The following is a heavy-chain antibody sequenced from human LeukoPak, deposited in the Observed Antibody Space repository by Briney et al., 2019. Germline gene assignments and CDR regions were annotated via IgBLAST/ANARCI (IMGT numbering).Heavy chain of an antibody. D-gene: IGHD5-24*01. CDR2: INPHSGAT. Sequence: ASVKVSCKASGYTFTGYYIHWVRQAPGQGPEWMGWINPHSGATNYAQKFQGRVAITRDTSITTAYMDLSRLTSDDTAVYYCARDRYGDGFAHFDYWGQGALVTVSS. J-gene: IGHJ4*02. CDR1: GYTFTGYY. CDR3: ARDRYGDGFAHFDY. V-gene: IGHV1-2*02.